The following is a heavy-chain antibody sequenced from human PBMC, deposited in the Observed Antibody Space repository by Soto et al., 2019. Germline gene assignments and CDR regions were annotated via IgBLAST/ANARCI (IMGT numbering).Heavy chain of an antibody. CDR1: GFSFSSNS. CDR2: ISASGDKT. J-gene: IGHJ5*02. CDR3: TKWSGFGDA. Sequence: PWGSLRLSCAASGFSFSSNSMTWVRQAPGEGLEWVSGISASGDKTFYSDSVKGRFTISRDIYKNTLYLQMSSLRAEDTAVYYCTKWSGFGDAWGQGTLVTVSS. V-gene: IGHV3-23*01. D-gene: IGHD3-10*01.